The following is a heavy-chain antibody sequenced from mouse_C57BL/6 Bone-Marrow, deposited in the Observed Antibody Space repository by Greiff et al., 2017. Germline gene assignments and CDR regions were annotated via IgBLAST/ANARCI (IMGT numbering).Heavy chain of an antibody. CDR3: ASWATGGY. V-gene: IGHV1-26*01. CDR2: INPNNGGT. CDR1: GYTFTDYY. Sequence: EVQLQQSGPELVKPGASVKISCKASGYTFTDYYMNWVKQSHGKSLEWIGDINPNNGGTSYNQKFKGKATLTVDKSSSTAYMELRSLTSEDSAVYYCASWATGGYWGQGTTLTVSS. J-gene: IGHJ2*01. D-gene: IGHD4-1*01.